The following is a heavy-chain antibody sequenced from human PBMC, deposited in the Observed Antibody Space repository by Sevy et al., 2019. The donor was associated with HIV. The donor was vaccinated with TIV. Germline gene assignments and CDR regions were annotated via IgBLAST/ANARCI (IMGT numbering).Heavy chain of an antibody. CDR3: VRAIAKDGSF. CDR2: INQDGSVK. Sequence: GGSLRLSCAASGFTFSNHWMTWVRQAPGKGLEWVANINQDGSVKYYVDSVRGRFTISRDNARNLVFLKMSSLRVDDSALYYCVRAIAKDGSFWGQGTLVTVSS. V-gene: IGHV3-7*01. CDR1: GFTFSNHW. J-gene: IGHJ4*02. D-gene: IGHD6-13*01.